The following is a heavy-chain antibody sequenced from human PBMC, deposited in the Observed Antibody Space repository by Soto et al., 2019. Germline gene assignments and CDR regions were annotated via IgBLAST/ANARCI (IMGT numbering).Heavy chain of an antibody. J-gene: IGHJ4*02. V-gene: IGHV3-21*01. CDR2: ISGTSNYI. CDR1: GFTVSAYT. D-gene: IGHD6-19*01. Sequence: EVLLVESGGGLVKPGGSLRLSCAASGFTVSAYTMNWVRQAPGKGLEWVSSISGTSNYIYYADSVKGRFTISRDNAKNSLYLQMNSLGAEDTAVYYCARPAYSSGWSYFDYWVQGTLVTVSS. CDR3: ARPAYSSGWSYFDY.